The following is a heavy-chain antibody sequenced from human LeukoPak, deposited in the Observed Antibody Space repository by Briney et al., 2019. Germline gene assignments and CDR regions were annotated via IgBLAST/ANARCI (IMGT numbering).Heavy chain of an antibody. CDR1: GYTFTSYG. V-gene: IGHV1-18*01. Sequence: ASVKVSCKASGYTFTSYGISWVRQAPGQGLEWMGWISAYNGNTNYAQKLQGRATMTTDTSTSTAYMELRSLRSDDTAVYYCARVRIYSSSWYGVNFDYWGQGTLVTVSS. CDR2: ISAYNGNT. CDR3: ARVRIYSSSWYGVNFDY. J-gene: IGHJ4*02. D-gene: IGHD6-13*01.